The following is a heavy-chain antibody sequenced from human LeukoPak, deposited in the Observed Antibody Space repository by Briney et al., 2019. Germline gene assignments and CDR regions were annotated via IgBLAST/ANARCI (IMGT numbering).Heavy chain of an antibody. J-gene: IGHJ5*02. V-gene: IGHV4-39*01. CDR3: ARVWTEDWFDP. CDR1: GGSISSSSYY. D-gene: IGHD2-21*01. CDR2: IYYSGST. Sequence: PSETLSLTCTVSGGSISSSSYYWGWIRQPPGKGLEWIGSIYYSGSTYYNPSLKSRVTISVDTSKNQFSLKLSSVTAADTAVYYCARVWTEDWFDPWGQGTLVTVSS.